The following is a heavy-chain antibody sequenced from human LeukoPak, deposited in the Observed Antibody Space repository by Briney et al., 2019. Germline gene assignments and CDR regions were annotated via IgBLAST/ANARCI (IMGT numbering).Heavy chain of an antibody. V-gene: IGHV3-21*04. Sequence: GGSLRLSCAASGFTFSSYSMNWVRQAPGKGLEWVSSISSSSSYIYYADSVKGRFTISRDNAKNSLYLQMNSLRAEDTALYYCARPPQYCSSTSCYEFGYWGQGTLVTVSS. D-gene: IGHD2-2*01. CDR2: ISSSSSYI. CDR1: GFTFSSYS. CDR3: ARPPQYCSSTSCYEFGY. J-gene: IGHJ4*02.